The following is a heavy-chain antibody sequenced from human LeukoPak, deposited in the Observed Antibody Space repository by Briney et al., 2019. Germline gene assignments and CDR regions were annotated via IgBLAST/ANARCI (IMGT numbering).Heavy chain of an antibody. CDR1: GYTFTSYD. CDR2: MSPNSGNT. V-gene: IGHV1-8*01. CDR3: ARGPPRRYCSGGSCLPGY. D-gene: IGHD2-15*01. J-gene: IGHJ4*02. Sequence: ASVKVSCKASGYTFTSYDINWVRQATGQRLEWMGWMSPNSGNTGYAQKFQGRVTMTRNTSISTAYMELSSLRSEDTAVYYCARGPPRRYCSGGSCLPGYWGQGTLVTVSS.